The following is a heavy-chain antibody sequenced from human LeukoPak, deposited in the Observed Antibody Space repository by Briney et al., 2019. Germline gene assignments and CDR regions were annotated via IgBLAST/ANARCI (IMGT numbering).Heavy chain of an antibody. CDR1: GFTFSSYG. CDR3: AKDPYDSSGYTFDY. V-gene: IGHV3-30*18. CDR2: ISYDGGNK. Sequence: PGRSLRLSCAASGFTFSSYGMHWVRQAPGKGLEWVAVISYDGGNKYYADSVKGRFTISRDNSKNTLYLQMNSLRAEDTAVYYCAKDPYDSSGYTFDYWGQGTLVTVSS. D-gene: IGHD3-22*01. J-gene: IGHJ4*02.